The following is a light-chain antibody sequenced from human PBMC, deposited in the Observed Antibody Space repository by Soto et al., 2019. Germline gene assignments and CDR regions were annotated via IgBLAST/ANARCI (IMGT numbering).Light chain of an antibody. CDR1: QSFLGL. V-gene: IGKV3-20*01. CDR3: QQYGSSPP. Sequence: EVVLTQSPVTLSLSPGERATLSCRASQSFLGLLAWYQQKPGQAPRLLIYDAYNRATGIPPRFSGSGSGTDFTLTISRLEPEDFAVYYCQQYGSSPPFGQGTRLEIK. CDR2: DAY. J-gene: IGKJ5*01.